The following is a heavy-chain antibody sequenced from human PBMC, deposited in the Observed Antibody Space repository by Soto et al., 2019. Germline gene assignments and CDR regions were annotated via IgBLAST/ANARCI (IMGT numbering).Heavy chain of an antibody. D-gene: IGHD6-19*01. V-gene: IGHV4-59*01. J-gene: IGHJ4*02. Sequence: QVQLQESGPGLVKPSETLSLTCTVSGGSISSYFWTWIRQPPGKGLEWIGYIYYSGSTNYNPSLRSRVTISIDTSKNQCSLKLSSVTAADTAMYYCARDGYSSGWYNIDYWGQGTLVTVSS. CDR1: GGSISSYF. CDR3: ARDGYSSGWYNIDY. CDR2: IYYSGST.